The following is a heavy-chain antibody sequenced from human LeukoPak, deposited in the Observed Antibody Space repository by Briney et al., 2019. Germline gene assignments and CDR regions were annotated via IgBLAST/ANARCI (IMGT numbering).Heavy chain of an antibody. V-gene: IGHV3-7*04. J-gene: IGHJ6*02. CDR1: GFTFGTYW. CDR3: ARAGPPYAMDV. CDR2: VKQDGSET. Sequence: GGSLRLSCVASGFTFGTYWMSWVRQASGKGLEWVANVKQDGSETYYGDSVKGRFTISKDNARNSLYLQMNSLRVDDTAVYYCARAGPPYAMDVWGQGTTVTVSS.